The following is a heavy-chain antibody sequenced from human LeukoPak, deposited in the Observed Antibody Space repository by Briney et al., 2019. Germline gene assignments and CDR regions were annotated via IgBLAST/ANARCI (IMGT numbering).Heavy chain of an antibody. Sequence: GGSLRLSCAASGLIVSGNYMSWVRKAPGKGLEWVSIIYSDGFTYYADSVKGRFTISRDSSKNTLYLQMDSLRAEDTAVYYCARNIHDYVLTHYYYYMDVWGKGTTVTVSS. D-gene: IGHD4-17*01. CDR1: GLIVSGNY. CDR3: ARNIHDYVLTHYYYYMDV. J-gene: IGHJ6*03. V-gene: IGHV3-53*01. CDR2: IYSDGFT.